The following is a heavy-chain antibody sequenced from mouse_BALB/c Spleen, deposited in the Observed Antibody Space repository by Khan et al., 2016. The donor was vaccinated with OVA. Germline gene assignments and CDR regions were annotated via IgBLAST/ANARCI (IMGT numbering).Heavy chain of an antibody. CDR2: ISSGGST. CDR3: AREAYRYDEYYFDY. CDR1: GFTFSTYA. J-gene: IGHJ2*01. V-gene: IGHV5-6-5*01. D-gene: IGHD2-14*01. Sequence: EVQLLETGGDSVKPGGSLKLSCAVSGFTFSTYAMSWVRQTPEKRLEWVASISSGGSTYYPDSVKGRFTISRDNARNIVYLQMTSLRSEDMAMYYCAREAYRYDEYYFDYWGQGTTLTVS.